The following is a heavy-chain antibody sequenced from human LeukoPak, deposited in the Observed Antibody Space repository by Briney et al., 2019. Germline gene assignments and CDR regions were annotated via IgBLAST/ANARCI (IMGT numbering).Heavy chain of an antibody. V-gene: IGHV4-34*01. CDR2: INHSGST. J-gene: IGHJ6*02. CDR1: GGSFSGYY. D-gene: IGHD3-10*01. Sequence: SETLSLTCAVYGGSFSGYYWSWIRQPPGKGLEWIGEINHSGSTNYNPSLKSRVTISVDPSNHHFSLKLSSVTAADTAVYYCARYSLRGYYGMDVWGQGTTVTVSS. CDR3: ARYSLRGYYGMDV.